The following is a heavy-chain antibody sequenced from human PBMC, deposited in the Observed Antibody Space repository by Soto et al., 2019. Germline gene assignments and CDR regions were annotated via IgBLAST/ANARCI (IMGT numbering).Heavy chain of an antibody. D-gene: IGHD6-19*01. V-gene: IGHV1-69*06. CDR3: ARGSGWYGGYYYGMDV. CDR1: GGTFSSYA. CDR2: IIPIFGTA. J-gene: IGHJ6*02. Sequence: SVKVSCKASGGTFSSYAISWVRQAPGQGLEWMGGIIPIFGTANYAQKFQGRVTITADKSTSTAYMELSSLRSEDTAVYYCARGSGWYGGYYYGMDVWGQGTTVTVSS.